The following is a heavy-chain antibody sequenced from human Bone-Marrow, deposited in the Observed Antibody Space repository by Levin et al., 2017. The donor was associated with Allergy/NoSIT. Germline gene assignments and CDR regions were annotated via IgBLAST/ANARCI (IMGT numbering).Heavy chain of an antibody. V-gene: IGHV3-30*18. CDR3: AKGVVPAATHFDY. Sequence: GGSLRLSCAASGFTFSSYGMHWVRQAPGKGLEWVAVISYDGSNKYYADSVKGRFTISRDNSKNTLYLQMNSLRAEDTAVYYCAKGVVPAATHFDYWGQGTLVTVSS. CDR2: ISYDGSNK. CDR1: GFTFSSYG. J-gene: IGHJ4*02. D-gene: IGHD2-2*01.